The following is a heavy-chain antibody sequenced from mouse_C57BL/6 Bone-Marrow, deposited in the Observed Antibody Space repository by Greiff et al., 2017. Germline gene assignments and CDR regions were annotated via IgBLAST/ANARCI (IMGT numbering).Heavy chain of an antibody. CDR2: IWTGGGT. J-gene: IGHJ4*01. CDR3: ARNKNDGYHGLSAMDY. D-gene: IGHD2-3*01. Sequence: VKVVESGPGLVAPSQSLSITCTVSGFSLTSYAISWVRPPPGKGLEWLGVIWTGGGTTYNSALNSRLSNSKDNSKSQVILKMNSRQTDDTARYYSARNKNDGYHGLSAMDYGGQGTSVTVSS. CDR1: GFSLTSYA. V-gene: IGHV2-9-1*01.